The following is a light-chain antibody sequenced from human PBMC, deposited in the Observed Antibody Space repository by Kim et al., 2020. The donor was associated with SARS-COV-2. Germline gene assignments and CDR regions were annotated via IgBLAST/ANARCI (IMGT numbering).Light chain of an antibody. V-gene: IGKV3-15*01. CDR2: GAS. CDR1: QSVSSN. Sequence: VSPGERATLSCRARQSVSSNLAWYQPTPGQAPSLLIYGASTRATGIPARFSGSGSGTEFTLTISSLQSEDFAVYYCQQYNNWPLTFGGGTKVDIK. CDR3: QQYNNWPLT. J-gene: IGKJ4*01.